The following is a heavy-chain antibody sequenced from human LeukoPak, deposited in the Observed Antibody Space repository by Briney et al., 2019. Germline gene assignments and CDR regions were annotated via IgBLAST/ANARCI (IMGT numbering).Heavy chain of an antibody. J-gene: IGHJ4*02. Sequence: GGSLRLSCAASGFTFSSYAMHWVRQAPGKGLEWVAVISYDGSNKYYADSVKGRFTISRDNSKNTLYLQMNSLRAEDTAVYYCARDRGLVYAIDLNFDYWGQGTLVTVSS. V-gene: IGHV3-30*04. D-gene: IGHD2-8*01. CDR1: GFTFSSYA. CDR3: ARDRGLVYAIDLNFDY. CDR2: ISYDGSNK.